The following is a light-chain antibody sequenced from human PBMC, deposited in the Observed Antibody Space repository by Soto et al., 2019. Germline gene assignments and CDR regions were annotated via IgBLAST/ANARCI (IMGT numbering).Light chain of an antibody. CDR3: QQYNKWPLFT. V-gene: IGKV3-15*01. J-gene: IGKJ3*01. CDR2: GAS. CDR1: QSISSN. Sequence: IVMTQSPATLSVSPGQRATLSCRASQSISSNLAWYQQRPGQAPRHLIYGASTRATGVPARFSGSGSGTDFVLTISSLQSEDFAIYYCQQYNKWPLFTFGPGTRVDI.